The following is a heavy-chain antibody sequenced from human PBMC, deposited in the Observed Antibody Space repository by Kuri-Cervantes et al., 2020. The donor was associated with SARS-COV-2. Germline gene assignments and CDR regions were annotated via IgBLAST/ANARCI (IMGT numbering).Heavy chain of an antibody. CDR1: GGSFSGYY. J-gene: IGHJ4*02. V-gene: IGHV4-34*01. CDR2: INHSGST. D-gene: IGHD3-9*01. Sequence: SETLSLNCAVYGGSFSGYYWSWIRQPPGKGLEWIGEINHSGSTNYNPSLKSRVTISVDTSKNQFSLKLSSVTAADTAVYYCARGNRLRYSSRFDYWGQGTLVTVSS. CDR3: ARGNRLRYSSRFDY.